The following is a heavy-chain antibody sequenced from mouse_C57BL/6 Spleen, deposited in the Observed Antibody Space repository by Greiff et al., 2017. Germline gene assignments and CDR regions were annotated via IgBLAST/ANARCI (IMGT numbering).Heavy chain of an antibody. V-gene: IGHV1-64*01. CDR3: ARRGLMDYGVMDY. CDR1: GYTFTSYW. D-gene: IGHD2-4*01. CDR2: IHPNSGST. J-gene: IGHJ4*01. Sequence: VQLQQPGAELVKPGASVKLSCKASGYTFTSYWMHWVKQRPGQGLEWIGMIHPNSGSTNYNEKFKSKATLTVEKSSSTAYMQLSSRTSEDSAVYYCARRGLMDYGVMDYWGQGTSVTVSS.